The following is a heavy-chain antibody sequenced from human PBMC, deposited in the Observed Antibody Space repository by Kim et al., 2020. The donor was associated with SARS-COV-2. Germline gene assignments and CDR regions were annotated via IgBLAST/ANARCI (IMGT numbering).Heavy chain of an antibody. CDR1: GFTFSKYR. V-gene: IGHV3-74*01. CDR3: APAITVANNFEY. Sequence: GGSLRLSCVASGFTFSKYRIHWVRQAPGKGLVWVSHINSDGSGTNYADSVKGRFTISRDNAKNTLYLQMNSLRAEDTAVYYCAPAITVANNFEYWGQGTLVTVSS. CDR2: INSDGSGT. D-gene: IGHD4-17*01. J-gene: IGHJ4*02.